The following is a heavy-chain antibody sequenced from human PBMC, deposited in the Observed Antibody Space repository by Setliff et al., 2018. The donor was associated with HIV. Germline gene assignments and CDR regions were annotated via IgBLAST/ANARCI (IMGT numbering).Heavy chain of an antibody. CDR2: INPSGGST. CDR3: ARVPGYSSGWYNYFDY. CDR1: GYTFTSYY. Sequence: ASVKISCKASGYTFTSYYMHWVRQAPGQGLEWMGIINPSGGSTSYAQKFQGGVTMTRDTSTSTVYMELSSLRSEDTAVYYCARVPGYSSGWYNYFDYWGQGTLVTVSS. V-gene: IGHV1-46*01. D-gene: IGHD6-19*01. J-gene: IGHJ4*02.